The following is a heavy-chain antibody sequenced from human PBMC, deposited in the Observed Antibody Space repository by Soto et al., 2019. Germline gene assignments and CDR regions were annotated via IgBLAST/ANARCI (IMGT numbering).Heavy chain of an antibody. Sequence: QVQLVQSGAEVKKPGSSVKVSCKASGGTFSSYAISWVRQAPGQGLEWMGGIMPIFRTPDYAQKFQGRVTITADEXTSTSYMELSSLRSDDTGVYYCARDKDRQQLGGNYYYIMDVWGQGTTVTVSS. CDR3: ARDKDRQQLGGNYYYIMDV. CDR2: IMPIFRTP. V-gene: IGHV1-69*12. CDR1: GGTFSSYA. J-gene: IGHJ6*02. D-gene: IGHD3-3*02.